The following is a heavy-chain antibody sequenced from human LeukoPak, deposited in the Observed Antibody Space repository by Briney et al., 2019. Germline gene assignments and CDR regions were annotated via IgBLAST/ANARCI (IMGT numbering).Heavy chain of an antibody. J-gene: IGHJ4*02. V-gene: IGHV4-39*01. D-gene: IGHD5-24*01. CDR2: VYYDGTS. Sequence: SETLSLTCTVSGGSINSHSCYWGWIRQPPGKGLEWIGSVYYDGTSYSNPSLKSRVGVFVDTSRDQFSLDLDSVTAADTALYYCVRHVSTNTGYFDSCGQGTLVSVSS. CDR1: GGSINSHSCY. CDR3: VRHVSTNTGYFDS.